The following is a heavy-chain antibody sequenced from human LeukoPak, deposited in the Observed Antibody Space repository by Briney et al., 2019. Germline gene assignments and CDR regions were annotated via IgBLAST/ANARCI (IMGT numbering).Heavy chain of an antibody. D-gene: IGHD3-22*01. J-gene: IGHJ4*02. Sequence: SETLSLTCTVSGGSISNYYWSRIRQPPGKGLEWIGYIHCSGSTNSNPSLKSRVTISVDTSKNQFSLKLTSVTAADTAVYYCARSAYYYDSSGYSLWGQGTLVTVSS. V-gene: IGHV4-59*01. CDR2: IHCSGST. CDR3: ARSAYYYDSSGYSL. CDR1: GGSISNYY.